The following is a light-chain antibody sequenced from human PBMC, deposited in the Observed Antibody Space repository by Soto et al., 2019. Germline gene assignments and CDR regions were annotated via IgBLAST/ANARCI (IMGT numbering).Light chain of an antibody. CDR3: QQYYSTALWT. V-gene: IGKV4-1*01. CDR2: WAS. J-gene: IGKJ1*01. CDR1: QSVLYSSNNKNY. Sequence: DIVMTQSPDSLAVSLGERATINCKSSQSVLYSSNNKNYLAWYQQKPGQPPKLLIYWASTRESGVPDRLSGSGSGTDFTLTISSLQAEDVAVYYCQQYYSTALWTFGQGTKVEIK.